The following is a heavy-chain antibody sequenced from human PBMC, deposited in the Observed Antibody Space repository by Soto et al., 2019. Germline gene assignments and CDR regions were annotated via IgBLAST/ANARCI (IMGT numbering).Heavy chain of an antibody. V-gene: IGHV3-48*03. CDR1: GFTFSSYE. CDR3: ARGVSVRSGWPDY. Sequence: EVQLVESGGGLVQPGGSLRLSCAASGFTFSSYEMNWVRQAPGQGLEWVSYISSSGSTIYYADSVKGRFTISRDNAKNSLYLQMNSLRAEDTAVYYCARGVSVRSGWPDYWGQGTLVTVSS. CDR2: ISSSGSTI. J-gene: IGHJ4*02. D-gene: IGHD6-19*01.